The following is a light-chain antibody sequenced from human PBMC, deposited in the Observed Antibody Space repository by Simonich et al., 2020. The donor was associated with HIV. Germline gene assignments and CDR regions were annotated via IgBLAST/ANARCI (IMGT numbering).Light chain of an antibody. J-gene: IGKJ5*01. CDR1: QSVSSN. V-gene: IGKV3-15*01. CDR3: QQYYGAPIT. CDR2: GAS. Sequence: EIVMTQSPATLSVSPGKRASLSCRASQSVSSNLAWYQQKPGQAPRILIYGASTRATGIPTRFSGSGSGTEFTLTISSLQAEDVAVYYCQQYYGAPITFGQGTRLEIK.